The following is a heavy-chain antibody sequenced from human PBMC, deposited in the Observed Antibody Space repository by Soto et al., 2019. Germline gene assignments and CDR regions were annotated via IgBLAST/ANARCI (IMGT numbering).Heavy chain of an antibody. J-gene: IGHJ4*02. CDR2: ISWDGGST. CDR1: GFTFDDYT. D-gene: IGHD3-22*01. Sequence: EVQLVESGGVVVQPGGSLRLSCAASGFTFDDYTMHWVRQAPGKGLEWVSLISWDGGSTYYADSVKGRFTISRDNSTTSLYLQMNSLRTEDTALYYCAKAKNYYDSSGYFDYWGQGTLVTVSS. CDR3: AKAKNYYDSSGYFDY. V-gene: IGHV3-43*01.